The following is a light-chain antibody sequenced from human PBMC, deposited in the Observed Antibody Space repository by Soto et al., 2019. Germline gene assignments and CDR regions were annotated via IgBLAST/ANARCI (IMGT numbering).Light chain of an antibody. J-gene: IGLJ2*01. CDR3: SSYTSSSTLAV. CDR2: DVS. Sequence: QSVLTQPASVSGSPGQSITISCTGTSSDVGGYNYVSWYQQHPGKAPKLMIYDVSDRPSGVSNRFSGSKSGNTASLTISGLQAEDEADYYCSSYTSSSTLAVFGGGTKVTGL. V-gene: IGLV2-14*01. CDR1: SSDVGGYNY.